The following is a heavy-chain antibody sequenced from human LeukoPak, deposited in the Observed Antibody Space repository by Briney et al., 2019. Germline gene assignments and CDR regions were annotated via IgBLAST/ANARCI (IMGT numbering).Heavy chain of an antibody. CDR2: ISTTGGA. V-gene: IGHV4-4*07. CDR3: ARSSSITIFGVINWFDP. D-gene: IGHD3-3*01. CDR1: GGSISSYY. Sequence: SETLSLTCTVSGGSISSYYWSWIRQSAGKGLEWIGRISTTGGASYNPPLKSRLTMSVDTSKNQFSLTLSYVTAADTAVYYCARSSSITIFGVINWFDPWGQGTLVTVSS. J-gene: IGHJ5*02.